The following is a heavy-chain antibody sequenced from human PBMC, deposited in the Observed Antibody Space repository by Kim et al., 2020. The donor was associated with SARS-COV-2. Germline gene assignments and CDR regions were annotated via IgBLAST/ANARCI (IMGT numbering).Heavy chain of an antibody. J-gene: IGHJ4*02. Sequence: GGSLRLSCAASGFTFSSYGMHWVRQAPGKGLEWVAVIWYDGSNKYYADSVKGRFTISRDNSKNTLYLQMNSLRAEDTAVYYCAKDRGWGYYGDLGDYWGQGTLVTVSS. CDR2: IWYDGSNK. D-gene: IGHD4-17*01. CDR3: AKDRGWGYYGDLGDY. V-gene: IGHV3-33*06. CDR1: GFTFSSYG.